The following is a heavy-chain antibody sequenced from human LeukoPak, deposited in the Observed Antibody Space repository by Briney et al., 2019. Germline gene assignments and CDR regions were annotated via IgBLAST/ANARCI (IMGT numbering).Heavy chain of an antibody. CDR3: TADLRRTYRDSSDYLLSDS. CDR1: GFTFSNYA. CDR2: ISANGGGT. D-gene: IGHD3-22*01. V-gene: IGHV3-23*01. Sequence: GGSLRLSCAASGFTFSNYAMSWVRQAPGKGLEWVSAISANGGGTYYADSVKGRFTISRDNSKNTLYLQMNSLKTEDAAVYYCTADLRRTYRDSSDYLLSDSWGQGTLVTVSS. J-gene: IGHJ4*02.